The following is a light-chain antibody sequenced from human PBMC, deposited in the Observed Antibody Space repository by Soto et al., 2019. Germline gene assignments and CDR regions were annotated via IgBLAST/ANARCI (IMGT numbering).Light chain of an antibody. V-gene: IGKV3-11*01. J-gene: IGKJ1*01. CDR1: QYVGTM. CDR2: YTT. CDR3: HQRQCWPRT. Sequence: EIVLKNSPATLSSSTGETATLSCRASQYVGTMLAWYQHKPVQAPRLLIYYTTNRATGIPARFSGSGSLTDFTLTINSLSPEDFAIYYCHQRQCWPRTFGLVT.